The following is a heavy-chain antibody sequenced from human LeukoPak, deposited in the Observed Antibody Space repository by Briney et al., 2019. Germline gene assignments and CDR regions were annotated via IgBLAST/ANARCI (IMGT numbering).Heavy chain of an antibody. Sequence: PGGSLRLSCAASGFTVSDNYMTWVRQAPGKGLEWVSVIRSGGSTVYADSVKGRFTISRDNSKNTLYPQLNSLRAEDTAVYYCAREGSGRTAYNDGLDVWGQGTMVTVSS. J-gene: IGHJ3*01. V-gene: IGHV3-53*01. CDR3: AREGSGRTAYNDGLDV. CDR2: IRSGGST. D-gene: IGHD3-10*01. CDR1: GFTVSDNY.